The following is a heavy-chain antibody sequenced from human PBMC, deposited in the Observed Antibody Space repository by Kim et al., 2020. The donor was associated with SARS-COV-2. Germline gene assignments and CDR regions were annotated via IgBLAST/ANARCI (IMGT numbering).Heavy chain of an antibody. Sequence: SETLSLTCAVYGGSFSGYYWSWIRQPPGKGLEWIGEINHSGSTNYNPSLKSRVTISVDTSKNQFSLKLSSVTAADTAVYYCARGTPDIAAAGTKGYNWFDPWGQGTLVTVSS. J-gene: IGHJ5*02. CDR2: INHSGST. CDR1: GGSFSGYY. V-gene: IGHV4-34*01. D-gene: IGHD6-13*01. CDR3: ARGTPDIAAAGTKGYNWFDP.